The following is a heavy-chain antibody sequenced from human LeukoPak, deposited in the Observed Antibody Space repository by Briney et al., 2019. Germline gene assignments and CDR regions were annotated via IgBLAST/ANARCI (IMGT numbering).Heavy chain of an antibody. CDR2: IYYSGST. V-gene: IGHV4-59*12. J-gene: IGHJ6*02. CDR1: GGSISSYY. Sequence: PSETLSLTCTVSGGSISSYYWSWIRQPPGKGLEWIGYIYYSGSTNYNPSLKSRVTISVDTSKNQFSLKLSSVTAADTAVYYCARGTNRGPYGSGSYPRYGMDVWGQGTTVTVSS. D-gene: IGHD3-10*01. CDR3: ARGTNRGPYGSGSYPRYGMDV.